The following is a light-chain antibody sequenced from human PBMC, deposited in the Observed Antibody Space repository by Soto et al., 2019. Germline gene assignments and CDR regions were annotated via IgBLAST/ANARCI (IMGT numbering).Light chain of an antibody. CDR2: DAS. CDR3: QQRSKWPPAWT. V-gene: IGKV3-11*01. Sequence: EVVLTQSPGTLSLSPGERATLSCRSSQYMSNTLAWYQQKPGQAPRLLIYDASNRATGIPARFSGSGSGTDFTLTISSLEPEDFAVYYCQQRSKWPPAWTFGQGTKVDIK. CDR1: QYMSNT. J-gene: IGKJ1*01.